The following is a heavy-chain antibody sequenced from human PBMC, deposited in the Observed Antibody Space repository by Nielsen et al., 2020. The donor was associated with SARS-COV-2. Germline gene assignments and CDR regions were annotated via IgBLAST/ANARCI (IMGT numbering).Heavy chain of an antibody. J-gene: IGHJ2*01. D-gene: IGHD6-19*01. CDR3: ARIPGSGWYFDL. CDR2: IDWDDDK. CDR1: GFSLSTSGMC. V-gene: IGHV2-70*11. Sequence: SGPTLVKPTQTLTLTCTFSGFSLSTSGMCVSWIRQPPGKALEWLARIDWDDDKYYSTSLKTRLIISKDTSKNQVVLTMTNMDPVDTATYYCARIPGSGWYFDLWGRGTLVTVSS.